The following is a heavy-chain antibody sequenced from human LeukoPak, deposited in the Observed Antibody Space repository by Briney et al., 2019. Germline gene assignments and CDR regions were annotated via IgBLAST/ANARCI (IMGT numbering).Heavy chain of an antibody. J-gene: IGHJ4*02. Sequence: GGSLRLSCAASGRYWMHWVRQAPGKGLVWVSHINSDGSWTSYADSVKGRFTIPKDNAKNTVYLQMSNLRVEDTAVYYCVSFYETYWGRGTLVTVS. CDR3: VSFYETY. V-gene: IGHV3-74*01. CDR1: GRYW. D-gene: IGHD2/OR15-2a*01. CDR2: INSDGSWT.